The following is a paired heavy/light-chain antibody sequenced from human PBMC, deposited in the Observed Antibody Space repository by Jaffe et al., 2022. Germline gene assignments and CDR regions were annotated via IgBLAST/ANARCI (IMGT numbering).Heavy chain of an antibody. J-gene: IGHJ4*02. CDR1: GFSLSNARMG. CDR3: ARIRAYQLLLYGGYYFDY. Sequence: QVTLKESGPVLVKPTETLTLTCTVSGFSLSNARMGVSWIRQPPGKALEWLAHIFSNDEKSYSTSLKSRLTISKDTSKSQVVLTMTNMDPVDTATYYCARIRAYQLLLYGGYYFDYWGQGTLVTVSS. D-gene: IGHD2-2*01. CDR2: IFSNDEK. V-gene: IGHV2-26*01.
Light chain of an antibody. Sequence: QTVVTQEPSLTVSPGGTVTLTCASSTGAVTSGYYPNWFQQKPGQAPRALIYSTSNKHSWTPARFSGSLLGGKAALTLSGVQPEDEAEYYCLLYYGGAHSNWVFGGGTKLTVL. CDR2: STS. CDR3: LLYYGGAHSNWV. V-gene: IGLV7-43*01. J-gene: IGLJ3*02. CDR1: TGAVTSGYY.